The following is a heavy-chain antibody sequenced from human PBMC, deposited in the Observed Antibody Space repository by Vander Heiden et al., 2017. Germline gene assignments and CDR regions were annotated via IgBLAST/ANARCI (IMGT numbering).Heavy chain of an antibody. CDR3: AGGSTSRPDV. Sequence: QLVQSGAEVKKPVSSVKVSCGASGGTFRSYAITWVRQAPGQGLEWMGGIIPLFGTVNNAQKFQGRVTITAVESTGTAYMELTSLGSDDTAIYYCAGGSTSRPDVWGQGTTVTVSS. J-gene: IGHJ6*02. CDR1: GGTFRSYA. V-gene: IGHV1-69*01. CDR2: IIPLFGTV. D-gene: IGHD2-2*01.